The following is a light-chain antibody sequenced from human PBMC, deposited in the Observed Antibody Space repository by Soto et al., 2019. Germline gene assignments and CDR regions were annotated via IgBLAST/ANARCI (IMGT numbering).Light chain of an antibody. CDR3: QQYNNWPPWT. CDR1: QSVSSN. V-gene: IGKV3-15*01. CDR2: GAS. Sequence: EIVMTQSPATLSVSPGERATLSCRASQSVSSNLAWYQQKPGQAPRLLIYGASTRATGIPARFSGSGSGTEFTLNISSLQSEDFTVYYCQQYNNWPPWTFGQGTKVELQ. J-gene: IGKJ1*01.